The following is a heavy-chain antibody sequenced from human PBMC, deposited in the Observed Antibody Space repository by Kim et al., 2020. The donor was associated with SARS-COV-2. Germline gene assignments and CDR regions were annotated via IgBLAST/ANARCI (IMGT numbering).Heavy chain of an antibody. V-gene: IGHV3-48*02. J-gene: IGHJ4*02. CDR3: ARVHYDFWSGYFDYFDY. D-gene: IGHD3-3*01. CDR2: ISSSSSTI. CDR1: GFTFSSYS. Sequence: GGSLRLSCAASGFTFSSYSMNWVRQAPGKGLEWVSYISSSSSTIYYADSVKGRFTISRDNAKNSLYLQMNSLRDEDTAVYYCARVHYDFWSGYFDYFDYWGQGTLVTVSS.